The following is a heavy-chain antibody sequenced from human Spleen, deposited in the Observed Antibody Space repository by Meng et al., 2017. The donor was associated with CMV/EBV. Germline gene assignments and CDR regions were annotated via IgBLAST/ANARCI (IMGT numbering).Heavy chain of an antibody. CDR2: IRYDANNK. J-gene: IGHJ4*02. CDR3: AKEWQLLG. D-gene: IGHD6-6*01. Sequence: GESLKISCAASGFTFSSYGMHWVRQAPGKGLEWLAYIRYDANNKFYADSVKGRFTISRDNSKNILYLQMNNLRIEDTAVYYCAKEWQLLGWGQGTLVTVSS. CDR1: GFTFSSYG. V-gene: IGHV3-30*02.